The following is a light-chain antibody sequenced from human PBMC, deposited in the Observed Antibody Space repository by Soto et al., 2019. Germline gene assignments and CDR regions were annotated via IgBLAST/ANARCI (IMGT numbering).Light chain of an antibody. CDR1: VLPKQY. J-gene: IGLJ3*02. CDR2: KDT. Sequence: SYELTQPPSVSVSPGQTAKITCSGDVLPKQYAYWYQQKPGQAPVLMIYKDTSRPSGIPERFSGSTSGTTVTLTISGVRAEDEADYFCQSTDSTDASVFGGGTQLTVL. V-gene: IGLV3-25*02. CDR3: QSTDSTDASV.